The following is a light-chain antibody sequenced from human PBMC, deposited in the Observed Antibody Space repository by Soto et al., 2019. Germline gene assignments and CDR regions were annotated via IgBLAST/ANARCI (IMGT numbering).Light chain of an antibody. J-gene: IGKJ4*01. V-gene: IGKV3-11*01. CDR1: QSVSSY. CDR2: DAS. CDR3: QQGSNWPLT. Sequence: EIVLTQSPATLSLSPGERATLSCRASQSVSSYLAWYQQKPGQAPRLLIHDASSRATGIPARFSGGGSGTDYTLTISSLEPEDFAVYYCQQGSNWPLTFGGGTQVEIK.